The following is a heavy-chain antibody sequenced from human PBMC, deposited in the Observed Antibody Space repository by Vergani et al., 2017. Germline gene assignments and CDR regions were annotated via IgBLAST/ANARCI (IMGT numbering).Heavy chain of an antibody. J-gene: IGHJ3*02. CDR2: INHSGST. CDR3: ASHTGGSYPPFHDAFDI. D-gene: IGHD1-26*01. CDR1: GGSFSGYY. Sequence: QVQLQQWGAGLLKPSETLSLTCAVYGGSFSGYYWSWIRQPPGKGLEWIGEINHSGSTNYNPSLKSRVTISVDTSKNQFSLKLSSVTAADTAVYYCASHTGGSYPPFHDAFDIWGQGTMVTVSS. V-gene: IGHV4-34*01.